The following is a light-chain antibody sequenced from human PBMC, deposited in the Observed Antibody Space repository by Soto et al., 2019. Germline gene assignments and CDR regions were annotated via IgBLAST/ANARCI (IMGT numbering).Light chain of an antibody. V-gene: IGLV1-40*01. J-gene: IGLJ1*01. Sequence: QSVLTQPPSVSGAPGQRVTISCTGSSSNIGAAYAVHWYQQLPGTAPKLLIYGNINRPSGVPDRFSGSKSGTSASLAITGLQDEDEADYYCQSYDSSLSGYVFGTGTKLTVL. CDR2: GNI. CDR1: SSNIGAAYA. CDR3: QSYDSSLSGYV.